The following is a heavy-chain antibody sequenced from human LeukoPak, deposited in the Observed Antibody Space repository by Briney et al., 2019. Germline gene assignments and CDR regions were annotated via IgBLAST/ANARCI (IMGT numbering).Heavy chain of an antibody. CDR2: IYYSGST. V-gene: IGHV4-39*07. CDR1: GGSISSSTYY. J-gene: IGHJ5*02. CDR3: AKDRKQCTSSSCYPAWFKP. D-gene: IGHD2-2*01. Sequence: SETLSLTCTVSGGSISSSTYYWGWIRQPPGKGLEWIGNIYYSGSTYYNPSLKSRVTISADTSRNQFSLKLNSVTAADTAVYYCAKDRKQCTSSSCYPAWFKPWGQGTLVTVSS.